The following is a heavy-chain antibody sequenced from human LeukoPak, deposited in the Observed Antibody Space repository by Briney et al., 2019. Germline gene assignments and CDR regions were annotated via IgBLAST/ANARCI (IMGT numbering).Heavy chain of an antibody. Sequence: GASVKVSCKASGYTFTSYDINWVRQATGQGLDWMGWMNPNSGNTGYAQKFQGRVTMTRNTSISTAYMELSSLRSEDTAVYYCARGLQYYDILTGYYDPYWGQGTLVTVSS. CDR2: MNPNSGNT. CDR3: ARGLQYYDILTGYYDPY. J-gene: IGHJ4*02. CDR1: GYTFTSYD. D-gene: IGHD3-9*01. V-gene: IGHV1-8*01.